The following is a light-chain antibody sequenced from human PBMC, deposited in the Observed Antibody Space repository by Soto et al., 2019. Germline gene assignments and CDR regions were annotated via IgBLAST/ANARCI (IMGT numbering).Light chain of an antibody. CDR2: DVS. J-gene: IGLJ1*01. V-gene: IGLV2-11*01. Sequence: QSALTQPRSVSGSPGQSVTISCTGTSSDVGGYNYVSWYQQHPGKAPKLMIYDVSKRPSGVPDRFSGPKSGNTASLTISGFQAEDEADYYCCSYAGSYTGVFGTGTKVTVL. CDR1: SSDVGGYNY. CDR3: CSYAGSYTGV.